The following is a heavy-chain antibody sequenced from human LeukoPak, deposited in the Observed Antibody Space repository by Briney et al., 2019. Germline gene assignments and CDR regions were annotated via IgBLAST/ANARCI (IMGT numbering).Heavy chain of an antibody. CDR3: ARDRPAYCSGGSCYSRQVDYFDY. Sequence: GSLRLSCAASGFTVSGNYMSWVRQAPGKGLEWIGSIYYSGSTYYNPSLKSRVTISVDTSKNQFSLKLSSVTAADTAVYYCARDRPAYCSGGSCYSRQVDYFDYWGQGTLVTVSS. CDR2: IYYSGST. D-gene: IGHD2-15*01. V-gene: IGHV4-38-2*02. J-gene: IGHJ4*02. CDR1: GFTVSGNY.